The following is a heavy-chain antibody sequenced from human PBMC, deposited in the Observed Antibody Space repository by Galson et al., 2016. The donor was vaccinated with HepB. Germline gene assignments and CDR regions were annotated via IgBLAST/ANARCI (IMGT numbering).Heavy chain of an antibody. V-gene: IGHV3-74*01. CDR3: ARDLNWKLFDY. J-gene: IGHJ4*02. D-gene: IGHD1-1*01. CDR2: YT. CDR1: GFTFSNYV. Sequence: SLRLSCAASGFTFSNYVMHWVRQAPEGIGIYTLYADYVKGRFTISRDNAKNTLYLDMTSLRADDTGVYYCARDLNWKLFDYWGQGNLVTVSP.